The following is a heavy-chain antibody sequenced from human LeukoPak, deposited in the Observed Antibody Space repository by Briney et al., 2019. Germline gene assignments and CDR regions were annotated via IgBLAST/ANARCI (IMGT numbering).Heavy chain of an antibody. J-gene: IGHJ4*02. CDR3: ARARTPQLDS. V-gene: IGHV3-11*05. CDR2: ISSSSYT. Sequence: GGSLRLSCAASGFTFSDYYMSWIRQAPGKGLEWISYISSSSYTKYADSVKGRFTISRDNAKNSLYLQMSSLGAEDTAVYYCARARTPQLDSWGQGTLVTVSS. CDR1: GFTFSDYY.